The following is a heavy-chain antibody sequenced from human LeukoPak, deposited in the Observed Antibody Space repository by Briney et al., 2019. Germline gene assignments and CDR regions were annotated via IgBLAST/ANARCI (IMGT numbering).Heavy chain of an antibody. Sequence: PGGSLRLSCAGSGFTFKSYAISWVRQAPGKGLEWVSAISGSGATTSYADSVKGRLTISRDNSKNTLYLQMNNLRAEDTAVYYCAKQMIVVVRGENDAFDIWGQGTMVTVSS. CDR3: AKQMIVVVRGENDAFDI. D-gene: IGHD3-22*01. CDR2: ISGSGATT. CDR1: GFTFKSYA. V-gene: IGHV3-23*01. J-gene: IGHJ3*02.